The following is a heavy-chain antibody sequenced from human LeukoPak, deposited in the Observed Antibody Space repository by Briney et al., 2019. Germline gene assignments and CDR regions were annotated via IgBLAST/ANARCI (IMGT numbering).Heavy chain of an antibody. CDR1: GYTFTGYY. D-gene: IGHD2-15*01. Sequence: ASVKVSCKASGYTFTGYYVHWVRQAPGQGLEWMGRINPNSGGTNYAQKFQGRVTMTRDTSISTAYMELSRLRSDDTAVYYCARAKDIVVVVADYWGQGTLVTVSS. CDR2: INPNSGGT. J-gene: IGHJ4*02. V-gene: IGHV1-2*06. CDR3: ARAKDIVVVVADY.